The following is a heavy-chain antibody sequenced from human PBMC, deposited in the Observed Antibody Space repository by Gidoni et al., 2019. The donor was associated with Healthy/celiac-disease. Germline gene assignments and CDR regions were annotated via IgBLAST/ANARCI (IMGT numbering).Heavy chain of an antibody. V-gene: IGHV3-23*01. CDR3: AKASSGWYNWVDY. CDR1: GFPFSSYA. Sequence: EVQLLESGGGLVQPGGSLRLSCAASGFPFSSYAMRWVRQAPGKGLEWVSAMSGSGGSTYYADSVKGRFTISRDNSKNTLYLQMNSLRAEDTAVYYCAKASSGWYNWVDYWGQGTLVTVSS. J-gene: IGHJ4*02. CDR2: MSGSGGST. D-gene: IGHD6-19*01.